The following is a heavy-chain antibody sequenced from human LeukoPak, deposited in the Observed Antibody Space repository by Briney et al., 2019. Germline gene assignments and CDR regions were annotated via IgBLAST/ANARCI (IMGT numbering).Heavy chain of an antibody. V-gene: IGHV1-2*04. J-gene: IGHJ6*02. CDR2: TNPNRGGT. CDR1: GYTFTSYG. D-gene: IGHD3-10*01. Sequence: ASVKVSCKASGYTFTSYGISWVRQAPGQGLEWMGWTNPNRGGTNYAQKFQGWVAMTRDTSISTAYMELSRLRSDDTAVYYCARADGSGSFYGMDVWGQGTTVTVSS. CDR3: ARADGSGSFYGMDV.